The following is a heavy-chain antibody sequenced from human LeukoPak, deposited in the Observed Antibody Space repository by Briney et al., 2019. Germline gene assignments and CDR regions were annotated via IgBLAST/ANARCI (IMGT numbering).Heavy chain of an antibody. J-gene: IGHJ6*02. CDR3: ARDDGNGFFGMGV. D-gene: IGHD1-14*01. CDR2: IIPIFETT. Sequence: GSSVKVSCKASGGTLSSYAFNWVRQAPGQGLEWMGGIIPIFETTHYAQKFQGRVTITADESTSTAYMELSSLKYEDTAVYYCARDDGNGFFGMGVWGQGTTVTVSS. CDR1: GGTLSSYA. V-gene: IGHV1-69*01.